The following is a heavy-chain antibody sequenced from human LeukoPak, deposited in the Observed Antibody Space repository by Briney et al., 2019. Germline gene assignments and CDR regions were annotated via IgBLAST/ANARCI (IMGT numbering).Heavy chain of an antibody. CDR2: ISYSGST. V-gene: IGHV4-59*08. CDR1: GGSISSSY. CDR3: ARRGVEMAPVRPDNWFDP. D-gene: IGHD5-24*01. J-gene: IGHJ5*02. Sequence: SQTLSLTCTLSGGSISSSYWGWIRQPPGKGLEWIGYISYSGSTKYNPSLKSRVTLSVDTSKNQFSLKVNSVTAADTAVYYCARRGVEMAPVRPDNWFDPWGQGTLVTVSS.